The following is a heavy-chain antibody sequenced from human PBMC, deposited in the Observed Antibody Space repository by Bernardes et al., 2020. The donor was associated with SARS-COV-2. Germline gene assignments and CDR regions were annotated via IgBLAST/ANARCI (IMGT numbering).Heavy chain of an antibody. V-gene: IGHV3-23*01. J-gene: IGHJ4*02. D-gene: IGHD1-7*01. Sequence: ETLSLTCTLSGCSIISHFCSWIRQPPGNVLEWVSCIIAIGGTRYYADSVTGRFTISRDNSKNTLYLQMNSLRVEDTTVYYCAKDLANLKYQFDYWGQGTLVTVSA. CDR2: IIAIGGTR. CDR3: AKDLANLKYQFDY. CDR1: GCSIISHF.